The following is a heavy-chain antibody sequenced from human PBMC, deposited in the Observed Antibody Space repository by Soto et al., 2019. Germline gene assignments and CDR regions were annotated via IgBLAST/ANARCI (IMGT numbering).Heavy chain of an antibody. Sequence: QVQLVQSGAEVKKPGASVKVSCKASGYTFTSYGISWVRQAPGQGLEWMGWISAYNGNTNYAQKLQGRVTMTTDTSTSTAYMALRSLRSDDTAVYYCARANYYGSGSYPNWYFDLWGRGTLVTVSS. CDR1: GYTFTSYG. V-gene: IGHV1-18*01. J-gene: IGHJ2*01. D-gene: IGHD3-10*01. CDR3: ARANYYGSGSYPNWYFDL. CDR2: ISAYNGNT.